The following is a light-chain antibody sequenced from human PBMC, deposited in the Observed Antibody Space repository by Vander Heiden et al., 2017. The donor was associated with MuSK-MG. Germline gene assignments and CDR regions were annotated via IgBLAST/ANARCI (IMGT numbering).Light chain of an antibody. CDR2: AAS. CDR1: QGISSY. Sequence: ACRMTQSPSSFSASAGERVTITFRSSQGISSYLAWYQQKPGKAPKLLIYAASTLPSLRNSMFTGSGAGTAVTLTIRCMKSEDPATYSSQQYHRDHKKFTFGHGTKVDIK. J-gene: IGKJ3*01. CDR3: QQYHRDHKKFT. V-gene: IGKV1-8*01.